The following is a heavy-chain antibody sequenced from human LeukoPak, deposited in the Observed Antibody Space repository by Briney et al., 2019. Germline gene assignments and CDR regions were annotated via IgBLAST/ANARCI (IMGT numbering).Heavy chain of an antibody. J-gene: IGHJ4*02. D-gene: IGHD2-8*02. CDR2: ITSGGGST. Sequence: PGGSLRLSCAASGFSFSSYAMGWVRQSPGKGLECVSIITSGGGSTYSPDSVKGRFTISRDNSKNTLYLQMNSLRAEDTAVYYCAKGTWEQCTGGLCYSFDYWGQGTLVTVSS. CDR3: AKGTWEQCTGGLCYSFDY. CDR1: GFSFSSYA. V-gene: IGHV3-23*01.